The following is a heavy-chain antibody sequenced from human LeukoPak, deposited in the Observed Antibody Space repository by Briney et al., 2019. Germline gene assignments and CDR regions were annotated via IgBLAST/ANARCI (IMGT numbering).Heavy chain of an antibody. D-gene: IGHD3-10*01. CDR1: GFTFSSYA. CDR3: ARDHGSGTYYFDY. Sequence: GGSLRLSCAASGFTFSSYAMHWVRQAPGKGLEWVAVISYDGSNKYYADSVKGRFTISRDNSKNTLHLQMNSLRAEDTAVYYCARDHGSGTYYFDYWGQGTLVTVSS. CDR2: ISYDGSNK. J-gene: IGHJ4*02. V-gene: IGHV3-30*01.